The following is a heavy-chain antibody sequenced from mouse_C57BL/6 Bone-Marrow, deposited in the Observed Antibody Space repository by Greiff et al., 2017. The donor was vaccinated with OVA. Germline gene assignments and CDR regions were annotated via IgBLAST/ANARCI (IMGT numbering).Heavy chain of an antibody. CDR1: GFTFSDYG. D-gene: IGHD4-1*01. J-gene: IGHJ4*01. V-gene: IGHV5-17*01. Sequence: EVNLVESGGGLVKPGGSLKLSCAASGFTFSDYGMHWVRQAPEKGLEWVAYISSGSSTIYYADTVKGRFTISRDNAKNTLFLQMTSLRSEDTAMYYCARGLGRGYYAMDYWGQGTSVTVSS. CDR3: ARGLGRGYYAMDY. CDR2: ISSGSSTI.